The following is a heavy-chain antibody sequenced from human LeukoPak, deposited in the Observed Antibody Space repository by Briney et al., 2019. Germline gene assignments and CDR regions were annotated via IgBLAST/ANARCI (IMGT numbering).Heavy chain of an antibody. D-gene: IGHD6-19*01. J-gene: IGHJ4*02. CDR1: GFAFRDYY. CDR2: ISNSGAII. CDR3: ARDLAMAGRDLDY. Sequence: GGSLRLSCAASGFAFRDYYMDWVRQAPGNGLEWVAYISNSGAIIYYAESVKGRFTISRDKAKNSLYLQMNSLRAEDTALYYCARDLAMAGRDLDYWGQGTLVTVSS. V-gene: IGHV3-11*01.